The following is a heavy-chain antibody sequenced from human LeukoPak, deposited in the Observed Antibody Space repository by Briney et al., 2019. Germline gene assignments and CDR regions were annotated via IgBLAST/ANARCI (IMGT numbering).Heavy chain of an antibody. CDR3: ARLWSGYGDYNYFDY. Sequence: GGSLRLSCAASGFTVSSNYMSWVRQAPGKGLEWVSVIYSGGSTYYADSVKGRFTISRDNSKNTLYLQMNSLRAEDTAVYYCARLWSGYGDYNYFDYWGQGTPVTVSS. V-gene: IGHV3-53*01. CDR1: GFTVSSNY. J-gene: IGHJ4*02. D-gene: IGHD4-17*01. CDR2: IYSGGST.